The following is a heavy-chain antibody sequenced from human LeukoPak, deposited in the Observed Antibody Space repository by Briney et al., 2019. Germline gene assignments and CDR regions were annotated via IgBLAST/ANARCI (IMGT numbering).Heavy chain of an antibody. V-gene: IGHV4-4*07. Sequence: PSETLSLTCTVSSGSISSYYWSWIRQPAGKGLEWIGRIYTSGSTNYNPSLKSRVTMSVDTSKNQFSLKLRSVTAADTAVYYCARAGAVAELSDAFDIWGQGTMVTVSS. CDR3: ARAGAVAELSDAFDI. CDR2: IYTSGST. J-gene: IGHJ3*02. CDR1: SGSISSYY. D-gene: IGHD6-19*01.